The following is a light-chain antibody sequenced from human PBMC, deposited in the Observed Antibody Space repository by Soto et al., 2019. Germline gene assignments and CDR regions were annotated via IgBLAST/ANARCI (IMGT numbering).Light chain of an antibody. CDR2: TAS. Sequence: DIQMTQSPSSLSASVGDRVTITCRASQSISSYLNWCQQKPGKAAKILIYTASSLQSGVPSRFSGDGPGTDLPRTISMLQTEDFATYYCQQSYSTPRTFGQGTEVEIK. CDR1: QSISSY. J-gene: IGKJ1*01. V-gene: IGKV1-39*01. CDR3: QQSYSTPRT.